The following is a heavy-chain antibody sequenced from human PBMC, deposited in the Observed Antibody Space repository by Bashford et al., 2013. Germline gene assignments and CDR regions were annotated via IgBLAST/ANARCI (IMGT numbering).Heavy chain of an antibody. V-gene: IGHV3-15*01. D-gene: IGHD2-15*01. CDR3: TTSLSWWYSTWYYGMDV. CDR2: IRSEADGGTT. Sequence: VRQAPGKGLEWVGRIRSEADGGTTDYAAPVKGRFTVSRNDSENTLFLQMNSLKTEDTAVYYCTTSLSWWYSTWYYGMDVWGQGTTVTVSS. J-gene: IGHJ6*02.